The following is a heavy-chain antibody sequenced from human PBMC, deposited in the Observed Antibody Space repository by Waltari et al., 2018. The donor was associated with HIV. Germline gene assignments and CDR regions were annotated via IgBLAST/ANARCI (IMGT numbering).Heavy chain of an antibody. CDR1: GFTFSSYA. D-gene: IGHD3-10*01. CDR3: AKDNPYYYGKGALDY. V-gene: IGHV3-23*01. Sequence: EVQLLESGGGLVQPGGSLRLSCAAYGFTFSSYAMSWVRQAPGKGLEWVSAISGSGGSTYYEDSVKGRFTISRDNSKNTLYLQMNSLRAEDTAVYYCAKDNPYYYGKGALDYWGQGTLVTVSS. CDR2: ISGSGGST. J-gene: IGHJ4*02.